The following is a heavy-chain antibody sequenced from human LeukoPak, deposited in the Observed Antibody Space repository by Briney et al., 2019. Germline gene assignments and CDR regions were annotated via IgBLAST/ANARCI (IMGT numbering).Heavy chain of an antibody. CDR2: INAYNGNT. CDR1: GCTFTSYG. V-gene: IGHV1-18*01. CDR3: ARDFGPAAIYYYYMDV. J-gene: IGHJ6*03. D-gene: IGHD2-2*02. Sequence: ASVTVSFKGSGCTFTSYGISWVRQPPARGLAGMGWINAYNGNTNYAQKHQGRVTMTTDTSTSTDYMELRGLRSDDTAVYYCARDFGPAAIYYYYMDVWGRGTTVTVSS.